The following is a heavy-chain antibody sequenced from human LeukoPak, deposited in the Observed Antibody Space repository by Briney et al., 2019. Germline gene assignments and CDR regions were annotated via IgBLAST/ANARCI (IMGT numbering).Heavy chain of an antibody. CDR3: ARTRYGDYAFDY. Sequence: PGGSLRLSCATSGFTFSSYSMHWVRQAPGKGLEWVSSSSNIANYKYYADSVKGRFTISRDNAKNSLYLQMDSLRAEDTAVCFCARTRYGDYAFDYWGQGTLVTVSS. D-gene: IGHD4-17*01. CDR1: GFTFSSYS. CDR2: SSNIANYK. J-gene: IGHJ4*02. V-gene: IGHV3-21*01.